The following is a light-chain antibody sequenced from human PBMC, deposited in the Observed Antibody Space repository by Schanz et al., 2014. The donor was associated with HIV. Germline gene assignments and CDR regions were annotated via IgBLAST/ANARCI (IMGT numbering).Light chain of an antibody. CDR1: SGDVGSYNY. CDR3: CSCAGSYTWV. V-gene: IGLV2-14*03. Sequence: QSALTQPASVSGSPGQSISISCTGTSGDVGSYNYVSWYQQHPGKAPKLMIYDVSNRPSGVSNRFSGSKSGNTASLTISGLQAEDEADYYCCSCAGSYTWVFGGGTKLTVL. J-gene: IGLJ3*02. CDR2: DVS.